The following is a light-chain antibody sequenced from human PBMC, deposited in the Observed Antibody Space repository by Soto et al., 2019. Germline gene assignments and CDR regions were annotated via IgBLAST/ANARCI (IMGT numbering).Light chain of an antibody. CDR3: NSYTGSNTFV. CDR1: SSDVGGYNY. V-gene: IGLV2-14*03. CDR2: EVT. J-gene: IGLJ1*01. Sequence: QSALTQPASVSGSPGQSITISCTGTSSDVGGYNYVSWYQQHPGKAPKLMIFEVTNRPSGISNRFSGSRSGNTASLTISDLQAEDEAGYYCNSYTGSNTFVFGTGTKLTVL.